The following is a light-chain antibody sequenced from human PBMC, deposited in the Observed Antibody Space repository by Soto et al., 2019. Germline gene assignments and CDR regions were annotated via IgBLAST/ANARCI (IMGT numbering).Light chain of an antibody. V-gene: IGKV1-5*03. J-gene: IGKJ1*01. CDR2: KPS. Sequence: DIRLTQSPSTLSASVGDTVTITCRASQSITTWSAWYQQKPGKGHNLLIYKPSTLVSGVPASFSGGGSGTEFTLNITSLKPDDFATYYCQQYNSYFRTFGQGTKVQVK. CDR1: QSITTW. CDR3: QQYNSYFRT.